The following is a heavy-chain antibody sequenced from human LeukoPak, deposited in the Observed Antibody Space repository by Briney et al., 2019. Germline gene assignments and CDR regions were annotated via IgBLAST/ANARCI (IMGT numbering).Heavy chain of an antibody. CDR3: ASHSYGYNH. J-gene: IGHJ5*02. D-gene: IGHD3-16*01. Sequence: GGSLRLSCAAAGFTFSSYSMNWVPPAPGEGLEWTSYISSSNSYIYYADSVKGRFTNFRDNARNSLYLQMNSLSAEVTAVDYCASHSYGYNHWGQGTLVIVSS. V-gene: IGHV3-21*05. CDR1: GFTFSSYS. CDR2: ISSSNSYI.